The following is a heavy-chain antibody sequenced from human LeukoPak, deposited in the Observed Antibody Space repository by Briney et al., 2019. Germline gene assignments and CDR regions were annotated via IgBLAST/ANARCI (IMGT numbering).Heavy chain of an antibody. J-gene: IGHJ4*02. D-gene: IGHD6-13*01. V-gene: IGHV3-48*03. CDR1: GFIFHTYN. Sequence: PGGSLRLSCAASGFIFHTYNMKWVRQAPGKGLEWVSYISSSGSSIYYADSVKGRFTSSRDNAKNSLYLQMNSLRAEDTAVYYCARKIVAAAGVDYWGQGTLVTVSS. CDR2: ISSSGSSI. CDR3: ARKIVAAAGVDY.